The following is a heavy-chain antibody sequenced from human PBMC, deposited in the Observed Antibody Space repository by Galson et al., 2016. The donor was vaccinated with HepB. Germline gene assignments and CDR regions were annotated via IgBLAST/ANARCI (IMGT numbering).Heavy chain of an antibody. CDR3: ARCGYTYGYYYAMDV. Sequence: TLSLTCTVSGGSISSGGYYWTWMRRHPGKGLEWIGYIYYSGSTHYNPSLRSRVTISVDASKNYFSLKLSSVTAADTAIYYCARCGYTYGYYYAMDVWGQGTSVTVSS. CDR1: GGSISSGGYY. D-gene: IGHD5-18*01. J-gene: IGHJ6*02. CDR2: IYYSGST. V-gene: IGHV4-31*03.